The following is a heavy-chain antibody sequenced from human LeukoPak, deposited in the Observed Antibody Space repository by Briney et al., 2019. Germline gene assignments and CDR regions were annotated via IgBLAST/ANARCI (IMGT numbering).Heavy chain of an antibody. CDR3: ARDGDGYNYFDY. CDR1: GGSISSSSYY. V-gene: IGHV4-39*07. CDR2: IYYSGST. D-gene: IGHD5-24*01. J-gene: IGHJ4*02. Sequence: PSETLSLTCTVSGGSISSSSYYWGWIRQPPGKGLEWIGSIYYSGSTYYNPSLKSRVTISVDTSKNQFSLKLSSVTAADTAVYYCARDGDGYNYFDYWGQGTLVTVSS.